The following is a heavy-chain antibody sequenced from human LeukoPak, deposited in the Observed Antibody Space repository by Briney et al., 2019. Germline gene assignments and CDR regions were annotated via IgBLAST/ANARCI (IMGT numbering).Heavy chain of an antibody. D-gene: IGHD3-22*01. CDR2: IYRGGGT. Sequence: PGGSLRPSCAASGFTVSGNYMSWVRQAPGKGLEWVSVIYRGGGTFYADSVKGRFTISRDNSKNTLYLQMNSLRVEDTAVYYCASTYDSHDLLTYYFDYWGQGTLVTVSS. J-gene: IGHJ4*02. V-gene: IGHV3-53*01. CDR3: ASTYDSHDLLTYYFDY. CDR1: GFTVSGNY.